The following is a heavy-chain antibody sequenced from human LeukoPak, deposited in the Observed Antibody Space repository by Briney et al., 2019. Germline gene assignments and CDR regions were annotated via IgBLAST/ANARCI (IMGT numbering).Heavy chain of an antibody. CDR1: VRPIRSYY. Sequence: DTLPLLCSLSVRPIRSYYWSWIRQPPGKGLEWVGYYYYSGSTNYHPSLKSRITISGDTSNNQFSLRLSSVTAADTAVYYCARASYSYYINGWVPFDCWGQGTLVTASS. CDR2: YYYSGST. V-gene: IGHV4-59*08. J-gene: IGHJ4*02. CDR3: ARASYSYYINGWVPFDC. D-gene: IGHD2-8*01.